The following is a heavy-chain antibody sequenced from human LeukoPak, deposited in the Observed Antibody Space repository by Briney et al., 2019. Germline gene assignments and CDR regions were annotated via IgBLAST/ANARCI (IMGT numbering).Heavy chain of an antibody. V-gene: IGHV3-11*06. CDR3: ARDIGMVRGVIITNHFDY. Sequence: GSLRLSRAASGFPFSDHYMSWIRQAPGKGLKFVSYNRRSSYTVYADSVKGRFTISRDNAKSSLYLQMNSLRAEDTAVYYCARDIGMVRGVIITNHFDYWGQGTPVTVSS. CDR2: NRRSSYT. D-gene: IGHD3-10*01. CDR1: GFPFSDHY. J-gene: IGHJ4*02.